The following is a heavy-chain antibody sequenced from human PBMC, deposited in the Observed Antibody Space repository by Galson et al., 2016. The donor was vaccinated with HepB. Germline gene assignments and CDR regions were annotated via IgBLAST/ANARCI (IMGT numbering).Heavy chain of an antibody. CDR3: ARGDCSSSTCYVIWFDP. Sequence: SLRLSCAASGFTFSNYWMSWVRQAPGRGLEWVANIKNDGSQKYYVDSVKGRFTISRDNGKNSLHLQMGSLRAEDTAVYYCARGDCSSSTCYVIWFDPWGQGTLVTVSS. D-gene: IGHD2-2*01. CDR2: IKNDGSQK. CDR1: GFTFSNYW. V-gene: IGHV3-7*01. J-gene: IGHJ5*02.